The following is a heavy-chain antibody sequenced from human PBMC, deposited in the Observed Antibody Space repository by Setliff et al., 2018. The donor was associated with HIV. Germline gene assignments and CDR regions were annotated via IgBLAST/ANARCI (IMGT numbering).Heavy chain of an antibody. CDR3: VTGSAARPFDY. Sequence: AASVKVSCKASGDIFSFYALSWVRQAPGQGLEWMGKIIPKSDTTTYAQKFQGRVTMTADKSSNTAYMELTSLTSEDTAVYYYVTGSAARPFDYWGQGTLVTVSS. CDR1: GDIFSFYA. D-gene: IGHD6-6*01. V-gene: IGHV1-69*06. CDR2: IIPKSDTT. J-gene: IGHJ4*02.